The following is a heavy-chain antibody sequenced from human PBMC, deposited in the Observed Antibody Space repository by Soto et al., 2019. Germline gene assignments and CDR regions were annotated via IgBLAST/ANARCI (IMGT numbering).Heavy chain of an antibody. D-gene: IGHD6-13*01. CDR2: ITTSGGDT. V-gene: IGHV3-23*01. Sequence: GGSLRLSCAASGFTFSSYAMHWVRQAPGKGLEWVSSITTSGGDTHFADSVKGRFTISRDNSKNTMLLQMNSLRAEDTAVYFCAKSREQQLVRISFDYWGQGTLVTVSS. CDR3: AKSREQQLVRISFDY. J-gene: IGHJ4*02. CDR1: GFTFSSYA.